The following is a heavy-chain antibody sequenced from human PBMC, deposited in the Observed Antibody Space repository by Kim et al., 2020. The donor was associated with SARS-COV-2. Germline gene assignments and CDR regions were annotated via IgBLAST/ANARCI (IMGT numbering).Heavy chain of an antibody. CDR2: ICCSGST. D-gene: IGHD2-21*01. J-gene: IGHJ4*02. V-gene: IGHV4-39*01. Sequence: SETLSLTCTVSGGSISSSCYNWGWIRPPPGMGREWIGSICCSGSTYYNPSIKSPVTISIATSKIQFSLKLVSVTAAATSVYSCARHFHSSPHFYYCGQ. CDR3: ARHFHSSPHFYY. CDR1: GGSISSSCYN.